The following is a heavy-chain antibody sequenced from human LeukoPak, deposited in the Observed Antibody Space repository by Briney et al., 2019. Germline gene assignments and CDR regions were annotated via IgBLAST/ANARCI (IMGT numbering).Heavy chain of an antibody. J-gene: IGHJ4*02. CDR3: AKDIERGFDYTNSLDY. CDR2: IWXDGTEK. D-gene: IGHD4-11*01. Sequence: GGSLRLSCAASGFTFNSYGMXWVRQAPGXXXXWVAVIWXDGTEKYYADSVKGRFAISRDDSNKMVYLQMNSLRVEDTAVYYCAKDIERGFDYTNSLDYWGQGTLVTVSS. CDR1: GFTFNSYG. V-gene: IGHV3-33*06.